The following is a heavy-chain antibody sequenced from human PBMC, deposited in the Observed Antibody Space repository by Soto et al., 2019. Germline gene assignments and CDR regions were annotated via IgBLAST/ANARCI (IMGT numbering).Heavy chain of an antibody. J-gene: IGHJ6*03. V-gene: IGHV1-18*01. CDR1: GYTFTSYG. CDR2: ISAYNGNT. CDR3: ARDMSSSSSYYYYYYMDV. Sequence: ASVKVSCKASGYTFTSYGISWVRQAHGQGLEWMGWISAYNGNTNYAQKLQGRVTMTTDTSTSTAYMELRSLRSDDTAVYYCARDMSSSSSYYYYYYMDVWGKGTTVTVSS. D-gene: IGHD6-6*01.